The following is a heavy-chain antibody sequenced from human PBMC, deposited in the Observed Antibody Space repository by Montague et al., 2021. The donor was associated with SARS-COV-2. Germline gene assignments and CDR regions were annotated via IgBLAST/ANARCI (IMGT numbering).Heavy chain of an antibody. D-gene: IGHD6-19*01. V-gene: IGHV6-1*01. Sequence: EYAVSLKSRITINPDTSKNQFSLQVKSVTPEDTAVYYCALAVAGRGGYDYWGQGTLVTVSS. CDR3: ALAVAGRGGYDY. J-gene: IGHJ4*02.